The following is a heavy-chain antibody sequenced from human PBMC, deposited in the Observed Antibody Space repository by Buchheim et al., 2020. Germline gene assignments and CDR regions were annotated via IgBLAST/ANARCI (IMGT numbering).Heavy chain of an antibody. V-gene: IGHV4-4*02. D-gene: IGHD5-12*01. CDR2: IYQSGST. CDR1: GGSISSNNW. Sequence: QVQLQESGPGLVKPSGTLSLTCVVSGGSISSNNWWSWVRQPPGKGLEWIGEIYQSGSTNYNPSLKSRVTISVATSKNPFSLKLSSVTAADTAVYYCARDVGGYSDYGANHWYFDLWGRGTL. CDR3: ARDVGGYSDYGANHWYFDL. J-gene: IGHJ2*01.